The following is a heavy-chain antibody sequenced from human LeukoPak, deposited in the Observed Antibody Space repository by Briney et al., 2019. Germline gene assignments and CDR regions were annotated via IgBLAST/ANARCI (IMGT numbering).Heavy chain of an antibody. CDR2: ICHDASKK. Sequence: GGSLRLSCAASGFTFSGNGMHWVRQAPDKGLEWVAAICHDASKKYYAESVKGRFTVSRDNSKNTLYLEMNSLRVEDTAVFYCVRDVWLHGCGSISCTSFDPWGQGTLVIVSP. CDR1: GFTFSGNG. V-gene: IGHV3-33*01. J-gene: IGHJ5*02. CDR3: VRDVWLHGCGSISCTSFDP. D-gene: IGHD3-22*01.